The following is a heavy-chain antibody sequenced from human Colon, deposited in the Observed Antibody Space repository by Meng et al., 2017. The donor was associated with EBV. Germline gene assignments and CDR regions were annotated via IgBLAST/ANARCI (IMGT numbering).Heavy chain of an antibody. CDR1: GGSISSGKHY. D-gene: IGHD6-19*01. J-gene: IGHJ4*02. V-gene: IGHV4-31*03. Sequence: QVQLRDTGPGLVKPSQTLSLTCTVSGGSISSGKHYWSWIRQHPGKGLEYIGYIYYSGSTYYNPSLKSRVIISVDTSKNQFSLNLRSVTAADTAVYYCARVSSGWDYFDYWGQGTLVTVSS. CDR2: IYYSGST. CDR3: ARVSSGWDYFDY.